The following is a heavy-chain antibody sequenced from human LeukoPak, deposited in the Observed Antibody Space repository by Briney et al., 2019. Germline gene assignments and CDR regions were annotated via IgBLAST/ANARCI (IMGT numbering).Heavy chain of an antibody. V-gene: IGHV3-74*01. J-gene: IGHJ4*02. CDR2: INPDGNVT. D-gene: IGHD2-21*01. CDR1: GLTFNTYW. Sequence: GGSLRLSCLASGLTFNTYWMHWVRQVPGKGPVWVSRINPDGNVTWDADSVRGRFIISRDDAKNTLYLQMNSLRAEDTALYYCAREAPAYGERYFVSWGQGTLVTVSS. CDR3: AREAPAYGERYFVS.